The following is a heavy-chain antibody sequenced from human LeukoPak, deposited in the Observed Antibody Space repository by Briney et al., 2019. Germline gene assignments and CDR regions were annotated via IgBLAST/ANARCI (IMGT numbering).Heavy chain of an antibody. J-gene: IGHJ4*02. CDR1: GFTVSSNY. CDR3: ARDRGDCATPRYFDY. V-gene: IGHV3-53*01. CDR2: IYSGGST. Sequence: GWSLSLSRAASGFTVSSNYMSWVRQAPGKALEGVSVIYSGGSTYYADSVKGRFTISRDNSKNTLYLQRNRLRAEDTAVYYCARDRGDCATPRYFDYWGQGALVTVSS. D-gene: IGHD2-21*02.